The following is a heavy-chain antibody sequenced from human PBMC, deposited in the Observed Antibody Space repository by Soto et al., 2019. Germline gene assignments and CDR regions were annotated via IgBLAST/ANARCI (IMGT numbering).Heavy chain of an antibody. D-gene: IGHD2-8*02. Sequence: SETLSLTCTVSGGSISSGSYFWGWIRQPPGKGLEWIGSIYYSGGTYYNPSLKSRVTISVDTSKNQFSLKLTSVTAADTAVYYCAVLGTANYSLRGRFDYWGQGALVTVSS. J-gene: IGHJ4*02. CDR3: AVLGTANYSLRGRFDY. CDR2: IYYSGGT. V-gene: IGHV4-39*01. CDR1: GGSISSGSYF.